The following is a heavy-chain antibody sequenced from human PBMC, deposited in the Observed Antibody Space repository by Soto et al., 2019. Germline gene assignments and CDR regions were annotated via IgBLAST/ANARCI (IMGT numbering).Heavy chain of an antibody. Sequence: GASVKVSCKASGGTFSSYTISWVRQAPGQGLEWMGRIIPILGIANYAQKLQGRVTMTTDTSTSTAYMELRSLRSDDTAVYYCARDWSSGWGDFDYWGQGTLVTVSS. CDR2: IIPILGIA. D-gene: IGHD6-19*01. CDR3: ARDWSSGWGDFDY. J-gene: IGHJ4*02. V-gene: IGHV1-69*04. CDR1: GGTFSSYT.